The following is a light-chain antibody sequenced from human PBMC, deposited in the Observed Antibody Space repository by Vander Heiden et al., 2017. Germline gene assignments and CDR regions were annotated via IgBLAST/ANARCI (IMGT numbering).Light chain of an antibody. J-gene: IGLJ1*01. CDR3: NSRDSSGNHMGV. CDR1: SIRSCY. Sequence: SVQTQELAVSVALGPIVGITCPGDSIRSCYANWYRQKPGQAPVLVIYGKNNRPSGIPDRFSGSSSGNTASLTITGAQAEDEADYYCNSRDSSGNHMGVFGTGTKVTVL. V-gene: IGLV3-19*01. CDR2: GKN.